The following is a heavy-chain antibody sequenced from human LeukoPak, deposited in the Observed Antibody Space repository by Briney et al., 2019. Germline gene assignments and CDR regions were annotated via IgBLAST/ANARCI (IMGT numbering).Heavy chain of an antibody. CDR2: FILIFGTA. CDR3: ARDPGDGYNGGFDY. V-gene: IGHV1-69*01. Sequence: SVKVSCKASGCTFSSYAISWVRQAPGQGLEWMGGFILIFGTANYAQKFQGRVTITADESTSTAYMELSRLRSEDTAVYYCARDPGDGYNGGFDYWGQGTLVTVSS. J-gene: IGHJ4*02. D-gene: IGHD5-24*01. CDR1: GCTFSSYA.